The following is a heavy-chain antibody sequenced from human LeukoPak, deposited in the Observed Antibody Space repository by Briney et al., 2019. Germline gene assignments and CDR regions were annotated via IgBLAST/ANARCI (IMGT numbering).Heavy chain of an antibody. J-gene: IGHJ4*02. D-gene: IGHD6-13*01. CDR2: ISAYNGYT. CDR1: GYTFTSYD. Sequence: ASVKVSCKASGYTFTSYDIRWVRQAPGQGLEWMGWISAYNGYTNYAQNFQGRVTMTTDTSTSTAYMELSSLRSEDTAVYYCAQIADVDYWGQGTLVTVSS. CDR3: AQIADVDY. V-gene: IGHV1-18*01.